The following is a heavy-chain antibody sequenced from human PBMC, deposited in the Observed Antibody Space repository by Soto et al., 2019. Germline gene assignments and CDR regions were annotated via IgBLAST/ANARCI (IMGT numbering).Heavy chain of an antibody. CDR3: ARGAAFWSGYGIDY. CDR2: ISSSSSTI. Sequence: LRLSCAASGFTFSSYSMNWVRQAPGKGLEWVSYISSSSSTIYYADSVKGRFTISRDNAKNSLYLQMNSLRDEDTAVYYCARGAAFWSGYGIDYWGQGTLVTVSS. CDR1: GFTFSSYS. V-gene: IGHV3-48*02. D-gene: IGHD3-3*01. J-gene: IGHJ4*02.